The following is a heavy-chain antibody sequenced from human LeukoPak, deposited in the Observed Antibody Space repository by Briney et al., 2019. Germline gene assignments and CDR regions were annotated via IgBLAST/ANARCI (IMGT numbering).Heavy chain of an antibody. V-gene: IGHV3-48*04. D-gene: IGHD5-18*01. Sequence: PGGSLRLSCAASGFTFSSFSMNWVRQAPGKGLEWLSYISSTSSATYYADSLKGRFTISRDNAKNSLYLQMNSLRAEDTAVYYCARVIASYGDSAYWGQGTLVTVSS. CDR1: GFTFSSFS. CDR3: ARVIASYGDSAY. J-gene: IGHJ4*02. CDR2: ISSTSSAT.